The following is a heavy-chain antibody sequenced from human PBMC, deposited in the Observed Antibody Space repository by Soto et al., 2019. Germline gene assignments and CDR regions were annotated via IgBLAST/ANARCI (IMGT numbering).Heavy chain of an antibody. CDR1: GFTFSNYA. Sequence: EVQLLESGGGLVQPGGSLRLSCAASGFTFSNYAMSWVRQAPGKGLEWISVVGGDSTYYADSVKGRFTVSRYNSKNTLYLQMNSLRAEDTAVYYCAKDRRGFYYGSGSYGDYWGQGTLVIVSS. J-gene: IGHJ4*02. V-gene: IGHV3-23*03. CDR2: VGGDST. CDR3: AKDRRGFYYGSGSYGDY. D-gene: IGHD3-10*01.